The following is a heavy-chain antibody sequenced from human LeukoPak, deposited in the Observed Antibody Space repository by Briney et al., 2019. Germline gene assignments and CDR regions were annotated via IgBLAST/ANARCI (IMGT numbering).Heavy chain of an antibody. CDR2: VYPSNSET. J-gene: IGHJ4*02. D-gene: IGHD5-12*01. CDR1: GYRFTDYW. Sequence: PGESLKISCKGSGYRFTDYWIAWVRQMPGKGLEWMGIVYPSNSETRYSPSFQGQVTISADKSISTGYLQWSSLKGSDTAMYFCARHRYSGSDTQGFDYWGQGTLVTVSS. V-gene: IGHV5-51*01. CDR3: ARHRYSGSDTQGFDY.